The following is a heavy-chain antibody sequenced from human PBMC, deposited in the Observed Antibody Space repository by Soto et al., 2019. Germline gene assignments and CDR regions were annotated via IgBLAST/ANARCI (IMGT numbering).Heavy chain of an antibody. CDR2: INPSGGST. CDR1: GYTFTSYY. D-gene: IGHD4-17*01. J-gene: IGHJ2*01. Sequence: ASVKVSCKASGYTFTSYYMHWVRQAPGQGLEWMGIINPSGGSTSYAQKFQGRVTTTRDTSTSTVYMELSSLRSEDTAVYYCARGRDYGDYWPGDWYFDLWGRGTLVTVSS. V-gene: IGHV1-46*03. CDR3: ARGRDYGDYWPGDWYFDL.